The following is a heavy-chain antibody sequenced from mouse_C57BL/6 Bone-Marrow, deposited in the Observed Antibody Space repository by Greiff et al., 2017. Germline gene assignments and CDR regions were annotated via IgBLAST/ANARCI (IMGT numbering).Heavy chain of an antibody. Sequence: EVKVEESGGGLVKPGGSLKLSCAASGFTFSDYGMHWVRQAPEKGLEWVAYISSGSSTIYYADTVKGRFTISRDNAKNTLFLQMTSLRSEDTAMYYCARQDYDYDDGAYYFDYWGQGTTLTVSS. CDR1: GFTFSDYG. V-gene: IGHV5-17*01. CDR2: ISSGSSTI. CDR3: ARQDYDYDDGAYYFDY. D-gene: IGHD2-4*01. J-gene: IGHJ2*01.